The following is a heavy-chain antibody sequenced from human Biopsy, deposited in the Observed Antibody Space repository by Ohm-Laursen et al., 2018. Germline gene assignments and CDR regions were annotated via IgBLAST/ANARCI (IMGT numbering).Heavy chain of an antibody. D-gene: IGHD3-9*01. V-gene: IGHV3-9*01. CDR3: ARGYYDIGTGYHYDVFDF. CDR1: GFKFADYG. Sequence: SLRLSCTAPGFKFADYGMNWVRQVPGKGLEWVSRISWNSGSIGYVDSVKGRFTISSDNAKNSLYLQMNSLKAEDTALYYCARGYYDIGTGYHYDVFDFWGRGTLVTVSS. CDR2: ISWNSGSI. J-gene: IGHJ3*01.